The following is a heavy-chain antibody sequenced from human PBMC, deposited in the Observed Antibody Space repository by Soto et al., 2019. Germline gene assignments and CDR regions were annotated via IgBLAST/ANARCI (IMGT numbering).Heavy chain of an antibody. CDR2: IYHSGTS. V-gene: IGHV4-4*02. J-gene: IGHJ6*01. Sequence: QVRLKEPGPGLVKPSGTLSLTCTVSGGSVESSSCWSWVRQAPGKGLEWIGEIYHSGTSNYNPSLASRVSVSVDKPRNQVSLNLNSVTAADTAVYYCVRSVPAATWAYNGMDVW. CDR1: GGSVESSSC. CDR3: VRSVPAATWAYNGMDV. D-gene: IGHD2-2*01.